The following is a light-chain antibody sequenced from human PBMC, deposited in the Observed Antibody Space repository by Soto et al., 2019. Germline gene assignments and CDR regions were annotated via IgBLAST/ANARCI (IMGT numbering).Light chain of an antibody. V-gene: IGLV2-8*01. J-gene: IGLJ1*01. CDR3: TSYTDINIYV. CDR1: SSDVGNYNY. CDR2: EVI. Sequence: QSALTQPPSASGSPGQSVTISCTGSSSDVGNYNYVSWYQQHPGKAPKLMIYEVIKRPSGVPARFSGSKSGNTASLTVSGLQAEDEADYYCTSYTDINIYVFGSGTKLTVL.